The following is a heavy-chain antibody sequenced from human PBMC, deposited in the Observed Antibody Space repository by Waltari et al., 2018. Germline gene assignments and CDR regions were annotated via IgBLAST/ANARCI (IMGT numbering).Heavy chain of an antibody. CDR3: ATSFGYSGWFDP. CDR1: GYTLTELS. V-gene: IGHV1-24*01. D-gene: IGHD5-18*01. Sequence: QVQLVQSGAEVKKPGASVKVSCKVSGYTLTELSMHWVRQAPGKGLAWMGGLDPEDGETIYEQKFQGRVTMTEDTSTDTAYMELSSLRSEDTAVYYCATSFGYSGWFDPWGQGTLVTVSS. J-gene: IGHJ5*02. CDR2: LDPEDGET.